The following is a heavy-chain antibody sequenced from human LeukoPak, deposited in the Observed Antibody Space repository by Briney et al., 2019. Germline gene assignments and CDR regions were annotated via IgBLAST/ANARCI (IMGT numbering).Heavy chain of an antibody. D-gene: IGHD4-17*01. Sequence: GGSLRLSCAASGFTFSSYAMHWVRQAPGKGLEWVAVISYDGSNKYYADSVKGRFTISRDNSKNTLYLQMNSLRTEDTALYYCAKGGQDYGDWPKPEYFQHWGQGTLVTVSS. V-gene: IGHV3-30-3*01. CDR2: ISYDGSNK. J-gene: IGHJ1*01. CDR1: GFTFSSYA. CDR3: AKGGQDYGDWPKPEYFQH.